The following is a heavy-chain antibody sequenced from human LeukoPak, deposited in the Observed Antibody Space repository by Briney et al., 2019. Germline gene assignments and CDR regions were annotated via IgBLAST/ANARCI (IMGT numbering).Heavy chain of an antibody. Sequence: GGSLRLSCAASGFTFSSYSMNWVRQAPGKGLEWVSSISSSSGYIYYADSVKGRFTISRDNAKNSLYLQMNSLRAEDTAVYYCARDRSKWFGELFRYYYGMDVWGQGTTVTVSS. D-gene: IGHD3-10*01. CDR1: GFTFSSYS. V-gene: IGHV3-21*01. CDR3: ARDRSKWFGELFRYYYGMDV. J-gene: IGHJ6*02. CDR2: ISSSSGYI.